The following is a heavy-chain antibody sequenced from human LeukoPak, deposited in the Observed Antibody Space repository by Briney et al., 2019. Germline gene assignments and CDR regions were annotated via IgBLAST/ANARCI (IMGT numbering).Heavy chain of an antibody. CDR3: ARSLDAFDI. CDR1: XXTFTSYD. CDR2: MNPNSGNT. V-gene: IGHV1-8*01. J-gene: IGHJ3*02. Sequence: KVSCXAXXXTFTSYDINWVRQATGQGLEWMGWMNPNSGNTGYAQKFQGRVTMTRNTSISTAYMELSSLRSEDTAVYYCARSLDAFDIWGQGTMVTVSS.